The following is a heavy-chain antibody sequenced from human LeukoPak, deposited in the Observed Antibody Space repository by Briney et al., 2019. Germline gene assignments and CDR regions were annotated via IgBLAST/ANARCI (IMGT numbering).Heavy chain of an antibody. Sequence: GSLRLSCAASGFTFSSYSMNWVRQPPGKGLEWIGSIYYSGNTYYNPSLKSRVTISRDTSKNQFSLKLSSVTATDTAVYYCARHKRISGTTLNWFDPWGQGTLVTVSS. J-gene: IGHJ5*02. CDR3: ARHKRISGTTLNWFDP. CDR1: GFTFSSYSMN. V-gene: IGHV4-39*01. D-gene: IGHD1-1*01. CDR2: IYYSGNT.